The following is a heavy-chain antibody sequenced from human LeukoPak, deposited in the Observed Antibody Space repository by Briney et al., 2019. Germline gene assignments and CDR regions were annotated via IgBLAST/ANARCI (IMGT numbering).Heavy chain of an antibody. CDR2: ITGGGGA. J-gene: IGHJ4*02. D-gene: IGHD5-24*01. V-gene: IGHV3-23*01. CDR3: AREEMATIVY. Sequence: GGSLRLSCAASGFTFSSHAMNWVRQAPGKGLQWVSSITGGGGAYYAGSVKGRFTISRDNAKNSLYLQMNSLRAEDTAVYYCAREEMATIVYWGQGTLVTVSS. CDR1: GFTFSSHA.